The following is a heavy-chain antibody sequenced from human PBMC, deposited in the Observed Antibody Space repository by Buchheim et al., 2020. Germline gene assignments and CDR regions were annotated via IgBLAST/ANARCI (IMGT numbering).Heavy chain of an antibody. J-gene: IGHJ4*02. Sequence: QVQLVESGGGLVKPGGSLRLSCAASGFTFSDYYMNWIRQAPGKGLEWVSYISSSGSTIHYADSVRGRFTISRDIAENSLYLQMSSLRAEDTAVYYCARSRLFPYSGSYSPLPFDCWGQGTL. CDR1: GFTFSDYY. CDR3: ARSRLFPYSGSYSPLPFDC. CDR2: ISSSGSTI. D-gene: IGHD1-26*01. V-gene: IGHV3-11*01.